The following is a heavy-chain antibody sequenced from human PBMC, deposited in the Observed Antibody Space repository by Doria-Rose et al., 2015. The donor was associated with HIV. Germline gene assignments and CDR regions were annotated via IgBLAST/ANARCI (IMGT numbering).Heavy chain of an antibody. CDR1: GASINRYY. V-gene: IGHV4-59*12. Sequence: QVQLQESGPGLVKPSGTLSLTCTVSGASINRYYWSWIRQSPGKGLEWIGDIYYTGINKYNPSLKSRVTISMDTSKRQVSLKVAPLTPADTAVYFCARLHPTCAGTRCPENYGMDVWGQGTTVVVSS. CDR2: IYYTGIN. J-gene: IGHJ6*02. CDR3: ARLHPTCAGTRCPENYGMDV. D-gene: IGHD2-2*01.